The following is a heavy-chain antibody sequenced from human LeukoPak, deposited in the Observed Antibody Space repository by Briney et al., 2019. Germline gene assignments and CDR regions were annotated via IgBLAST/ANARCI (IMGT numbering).Heavy chain of an antibody. D-gene: IGHD3-9*01. V-gene: IGHV3-30*02. CDR3: AEARYFDWLTSDY. J-gene: IGHJ4*02. Sequence: GGSLRLSCAASGFTFSSYGMHRVRQTPGKGLEWVAFIRYDGSNKYYADSVKGRFTISRDNSKNTLYLQMNSLRAEDTAVYYCAEARYFDWLTSDYWGQGTLVTVSS. CDR2: IRYDGSNK. CDR1: GFTFSSYG.